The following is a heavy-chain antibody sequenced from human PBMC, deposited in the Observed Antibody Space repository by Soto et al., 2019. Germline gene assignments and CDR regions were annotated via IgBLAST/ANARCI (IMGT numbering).Heavy chain of an antibody. CDR2: IYDGGTT. Sequence: SETLSLTCTVSGGSISSAAYCWSWIRQSPDKGLEWIGHIYDGGTTYSSPSLKGRVTISADTSETQFSLKLSSVTAADTAVYYCARMERAAGTDWWFDPWGQGTLVTVSS. D-gene: IGHD6-13*01. CDR3: ARMERAAGTDWWFDP. V-gene: IGHV4-30-2*06. CDR1: GGSISSAAYC. J-gene: IGHJ5*02.